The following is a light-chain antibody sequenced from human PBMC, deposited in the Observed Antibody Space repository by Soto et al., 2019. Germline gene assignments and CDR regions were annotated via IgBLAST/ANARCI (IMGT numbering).Light chain of an antibody. V-gene: IGKV1-39*01. Sequence: DIHMPQSPSSLSASVGDSVTITCRASQSISNYLNWYQQKPGKAPNLLIYIASNLHSGVPSRFSGSGSGTDFTLTISSLQPEDFATYYCQQSYSTPYTVGQGTKVDIK. CDR3: QQSYSTPYT. CDR2: IAS. CDR1: QSISNY. J-gene: IGKJ2*01.